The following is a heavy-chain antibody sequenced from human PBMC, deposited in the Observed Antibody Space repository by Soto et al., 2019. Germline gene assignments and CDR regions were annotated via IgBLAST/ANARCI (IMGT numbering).Heavy chain of an antibody. CDR2: INPNSGGT. Sequence: GASVKVSCKASGYTFTGYYMHWVRQAPGQGLEWMGWINPNSGGTNYAQKFQGWVTTTRDTSISTAYMELSRLRSDDTAVYYCARGHRYCSSTSCPYNHYGMDVWGQGTTVTVSS. CDR3: ARGHRYCSSTSCPYNHYGMDV. J-gene: IGHJ6*02. CDR1: GYTFTGYY. V-gene: IGHV1-2*04. D-gene: IGHD2-2*01.